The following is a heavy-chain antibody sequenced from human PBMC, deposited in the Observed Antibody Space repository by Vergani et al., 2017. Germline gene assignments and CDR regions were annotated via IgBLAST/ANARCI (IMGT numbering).Heavy chain of an antibody. CDR2: IYPADSDT. D-gene: IGHD1-1*01. J-gene: IGHJ4*02. V-gene: IGHV5-51*01. CDR3: ARHTTYTDS. Sequence: EVELVQSGPEMRKPGESLKISCKGSEYSFGNYWIGWVRQMPGKGLEWMGIIYPADSDTSYSPSFQGQVTISADKSISTAFLQWDSLKASYTALYYCARHTTYTDSWGQGTLVTVSS. CDR1: EYSFGNYW.